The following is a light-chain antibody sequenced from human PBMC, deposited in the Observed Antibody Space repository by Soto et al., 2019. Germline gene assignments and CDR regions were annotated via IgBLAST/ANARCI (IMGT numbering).Light chain of an antibody. V-gene: IGLV1-44*01. CDR3: AAWDDSLNGPL. J-gene: IGLJ3*02. CDR2: SNN. Sequence: QSVLTQPPSASGTPGQRVTISCSGSSSNIGSNTVNWYQQLPGTAPKLLIYSNNQRPSGVPDRFSGSKSGTSASLAISGLQSEDDADYYCAAWDDSLNGPLFGGVTKLTVL. CDR1: SSNIGSNT.